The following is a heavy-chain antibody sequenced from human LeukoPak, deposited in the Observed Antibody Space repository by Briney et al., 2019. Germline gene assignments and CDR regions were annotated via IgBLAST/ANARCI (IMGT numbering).Heavy chain of an antibody. CDR1: GGSISSHY. D-gene: IGHD6-13*01. V-gene: IGHV4-59*11. J-gene: IGHJ4*02. Sequence: SETLSLTCTVSGGSISSHYWSWIRQPPGKGLEWIAYLFDSVNTKDNPSLQSRLTLSADTSMNQFSLRLSSVTAADTAVYYCARARSAAGNFDYWGQGTLVTVSS. CDR3: ARARSAAGNFDY. CDR2: LFDSVNT.